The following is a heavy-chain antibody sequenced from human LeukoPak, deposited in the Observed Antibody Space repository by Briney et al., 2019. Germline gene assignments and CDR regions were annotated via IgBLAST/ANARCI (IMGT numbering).Heavy chain of an antibody. D-gene: IGHD2-2*01. Sequence: SETLSLTCTVSGGSISPYYWSWIRQPPGKRLEWIGYIFYSGSTSFSPPLKSRVTMSVDRSKNQFSLKLSSVTAADTAVYYCARALVVGDATRKYYYYMDVWGKGTTVTVSS. CDR3: ARALVVGDATRKYYYYMDV. CDR1: GGSISPYY. V-gene: IGHV4-59*01. CDR2: IFYSGST. J-gene: IGHJ6*03.